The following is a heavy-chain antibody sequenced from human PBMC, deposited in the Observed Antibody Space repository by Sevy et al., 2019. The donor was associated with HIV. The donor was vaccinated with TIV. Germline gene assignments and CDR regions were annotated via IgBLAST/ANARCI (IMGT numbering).Heavy chain of an antibody. Sequence: AAVKVSCKASGYTFTSYAMNWVRQAPGQGLEWTGWINTNTGNPTYAQGFTGRFVFSLETSVSTAYLQISRLKAEDTALYYCAREDRYFDWSPTGPFDPWGQGTLVTVSS. CDR3: AREDRYFDWSPTGPFDP. J-gene: IGHJ5*02. D-gene: IGHD3-9*01. CDR1: GYTFTSYA. CDR2: INTNTGNP. V-gene: IGHV7-4-1*02.